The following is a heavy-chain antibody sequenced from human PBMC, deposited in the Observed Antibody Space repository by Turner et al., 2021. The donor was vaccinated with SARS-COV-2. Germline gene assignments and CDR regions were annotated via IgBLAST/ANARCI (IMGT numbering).Heavy chain of an antibody. D-gene: IGHD2-15*01. V-gene: IGHV3-53*01. CDR3: ARDLGGLRFDY. Sequence: EVQLVESGGGLIQPGGSLRLPCAASGFTVSSNYMSWVRQAPGKGVEWVSVIYSGGSTFYADSVKGRFTISRDNSKNTLYLQMNSLRAEDTAVYYCARDLGGLRFDYWGQGTLVTVSS. CDR2: IYSGGST. CDR1: GFTVSSNY. J-gene: IGHJ4*02.